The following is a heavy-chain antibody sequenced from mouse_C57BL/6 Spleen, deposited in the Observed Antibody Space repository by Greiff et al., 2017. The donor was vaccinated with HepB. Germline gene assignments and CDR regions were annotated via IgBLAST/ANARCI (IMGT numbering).Heavy chain of an antibody. J-gene: IGHJ2*01. CDR3: AREGGYCPYYFDY. Sequence: EVKLVESGGGLVKPGGSLKLSCAASGFTFSSYAMSWVRQTPEKRLEWVATISVGGSYTYYPDNVKGRFTISRDNAKNNLYLQMSHLKSEDTAMYYCAREGGYCPYYFDYWGQGTTLTVSS. CDR1: GFTFSSYA. V-gene: IGHV5-4*01. D-gene: IGHD2-3*01. CDR2: ISVGGSYT.